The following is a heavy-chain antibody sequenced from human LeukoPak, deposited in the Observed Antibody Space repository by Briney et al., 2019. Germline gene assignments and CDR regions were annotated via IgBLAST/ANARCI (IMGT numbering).Heavy chain of an antibody. CDR1: GGTFSSYA. Sequence: SVKVSCKASGGTFSSYAISWVRQAPGQGLEWMGIINPSGGSTSYAQKFQGRVTMTRDTSTSTVYMELSSLRSEDTAVYYCARERKTFDYWGQGTLVTVSS. V-gene: IGHV1-46*01. J-gene: IGHJ4*02. CDR3: ARERKTFDY. CDR2: INPSGGST.